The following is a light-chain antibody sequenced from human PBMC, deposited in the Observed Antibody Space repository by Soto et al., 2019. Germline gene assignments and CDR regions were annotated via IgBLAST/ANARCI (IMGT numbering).Light chain of an antibody. Sequence: EIVMTQSPATLSVSPGERATLSCRASQSVSSNLAWYQQKPGQAPRLLIYGASTRATGIPARFGGGGSGTEFTLTISSLQSEDFAVYYCQQYNNWPRTFGQGTKVDIK. CDR3: QQYNNWPRT. J-gene: IGKJ1*01. V-gene: IGKV3-15*01. CDR1: QSVSSN. CDR2: GAS.